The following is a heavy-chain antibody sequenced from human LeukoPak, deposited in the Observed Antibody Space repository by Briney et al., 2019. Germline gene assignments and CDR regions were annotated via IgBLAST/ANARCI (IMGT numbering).Heavy chain of an antibody. J-gene: IGHJ4*02. CDR2: IYYSGST. CDR1: GGSISSYY. Sequence: SETLSLTCTVSGGSISSYYWSWIRQPPGKGLEWIGYIYYSGSTNYNPSLKSRVTISVDTSKNQFSLKLSSVTAADTAVYYCARARRTLRYFDWLLGSIDYWGQGTLVTVSS. CDR3: ARARRTLRYFDWLLGSIDY. D-gene: IGHD3-9*01. V-gene: IGHV4-59*01.